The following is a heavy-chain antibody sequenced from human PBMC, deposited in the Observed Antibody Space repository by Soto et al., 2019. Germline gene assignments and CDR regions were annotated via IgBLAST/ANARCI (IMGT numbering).Heavy chain of an antibody. CDR1: GGSISSYY. Sequence: QVQLQESGPGLVKPSETLSLTCTVSGGSISSYYWSWIRQPPGKGLEWIGYIYYSGSTNYNPLLKSRVTISVDTSKNQFSLKLSSVTAADTAVYYCARVSAGYWYFDLWGRGTLVTVSS. D-gene: IGHD6-19*01. J-gene: IGHJ2*01. CDR2: IYYSGST. V-gene: IGHV4-59*01. CDR3: ARVSAGYWYFDL.